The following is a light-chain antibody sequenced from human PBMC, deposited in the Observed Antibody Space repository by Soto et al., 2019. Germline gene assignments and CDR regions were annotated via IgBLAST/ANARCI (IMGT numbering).Light chain of an antibody. CDR3: QQYQSWPLT. J-gene: IGKJ4*01. CDR2: YTS. Sequence: EIVLTQSPATLSSSPGETATLSCRASQYVGTRLAWYQHKPGQAPRLLIYYTSNRATGIPARFSGSGSGTEFTLTISSLQSEDFAVYYCQQYQSWPLTFGGGTKVEIK. CDR1: QYVGTR. V-gene: IGKV3-11*01.